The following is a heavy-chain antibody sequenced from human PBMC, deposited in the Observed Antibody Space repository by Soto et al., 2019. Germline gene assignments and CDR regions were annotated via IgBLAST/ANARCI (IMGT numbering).Heavy chain of an antibody. CDR3: AKDMGYDLSPLGYFDY. J-gene: IGHJ4*02. D-gene: IGHD5-12*01. V-gene: IGHV3-9*01. CDR1: GFTFDDYA. Sequence: EVQLVESGGGLVQPGRSLRLSCAASGFTFDDYAMHWVRQAPGKGLEWVSGISWNSGSIGYADSVKGRFTISRDNAKNSLYVQMNSLRSEDTALYYCAKDMGYDLSPLGYFDYWGQGTLVTVSS. CDR2: ISWNSGSI.